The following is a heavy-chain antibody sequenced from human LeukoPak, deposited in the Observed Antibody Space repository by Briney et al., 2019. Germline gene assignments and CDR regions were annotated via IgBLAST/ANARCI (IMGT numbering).Heavy chain of an antibody. V-gene: IGHV3-30*18. CDR3: AKGQQLDY. CDR2: ISYDGSNK. CDR1: GFTFSSYG. J-gene: IGHJ4*02. D-gene: IGHD6-13*01. Sequence: GGSLRLSCAASGFTFSSYGMHWVRQAPGKGLEWVAVISYDGSNKYYADSVKGRFTISRENSKNTLYLQMNSLRAEDTAVYYCAKGQQLDYWGQGTLVTVSS.